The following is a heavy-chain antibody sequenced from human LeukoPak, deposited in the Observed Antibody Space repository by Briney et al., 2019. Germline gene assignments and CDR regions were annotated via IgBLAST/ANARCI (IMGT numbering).Heavy chain of an antibody. Sequence: GGSLRLSCAVSGFTFRNYGMHWVRQTPGKGLEWVAVISYDGTNKDYGDSVKGRFTISRDNSKNTLHLQMNSLTTEGTAMYYCAHSKAVAGFGTFDYWGQGTLVTVSS. D-gene: IGHD6-19*01. CDR3: AHSKAVAGFGTFDY. J-gene: IGHJ4*02. CDR1: GFTFRNYG. V-gene: IGHV3-30*03. CDR2: ISYDGTNK.